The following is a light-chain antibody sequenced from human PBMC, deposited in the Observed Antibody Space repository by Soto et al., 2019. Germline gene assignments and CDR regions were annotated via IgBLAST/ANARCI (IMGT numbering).Light chain of an antibody. CDR2: DAS. Sequence: EIVLTQSPATLSLSPGERATLSCRASQSVSRYLAWYQQKPGQAPRLLIHDASNRATGIPARFSGSGSGTDFTLTISSLEPEDFAVYYCQHRTTPFTFGGGTKVQIK. CDR3: QHRTTPFT. V-gene: IGKV3-11*01. J-gene: IGKJ4*01. CDR1: QSVSRY.